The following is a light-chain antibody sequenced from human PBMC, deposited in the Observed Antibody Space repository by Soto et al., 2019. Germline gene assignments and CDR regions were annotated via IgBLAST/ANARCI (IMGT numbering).Light chain of an antibody. V-gene: IGKV3-20*01. Sequence: ETVLTQSPGTLSLSPGERATLSCSASQSVSSNLLARYQEKPGQAPRLLIFGASRRATGIPDRFSGSGSGTDFTLTITRLEPEDFAVYYCRQYGTSLGFPVGGGTKVDIK. CDR2: GAS. CDR1: QSVSSNL. CDR3: RQYGTSLGFP. J-gene: IGKJ4*01.